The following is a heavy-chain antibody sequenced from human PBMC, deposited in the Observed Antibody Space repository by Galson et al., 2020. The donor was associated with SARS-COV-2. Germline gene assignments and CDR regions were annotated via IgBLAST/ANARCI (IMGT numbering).Heavy chain of an antibody. CDR2: ISGSGVTT. V-gene: IGHV3-23*01. J-gene: IGHJ6*02. Sequence: GGSLRLSCAASGFTFSSYAMSWVRQAPGKGLEWVSGISGSGVTTYYADSVKGRFTISRDNSKNTLYLQMNSLRAEDTAVYYCAKELGGSGSFINYYAMDVRGQGATVTVSS. CDR3: AKELGGSGSFINYYAMDV. D-gene: IGHD3-10*01. CDR1: GFTFSSYA.